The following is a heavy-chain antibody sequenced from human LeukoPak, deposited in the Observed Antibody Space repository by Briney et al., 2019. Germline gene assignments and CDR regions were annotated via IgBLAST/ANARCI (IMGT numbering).Heavy chain of an antibody. CDR3: ARQTRPNSSGYWMMDDAFDI. Sequence: GESLKISCKGSGYSFTNYWIGWVRQMPGKGLEWMGIIYPGDSDTRYSPSFQGQVTISADKSISTAYLQWSSLKASDTAMYYCARQTRPNSSGYWMMDDAFDIWGQGTMVTVSS. D-gene: IGHD3-22*01. CDR2: IYPGDSDT. J-gene: IGHJ3*02. V-gene: IGHV5-51*01. CDR1: GYSFTNYW.